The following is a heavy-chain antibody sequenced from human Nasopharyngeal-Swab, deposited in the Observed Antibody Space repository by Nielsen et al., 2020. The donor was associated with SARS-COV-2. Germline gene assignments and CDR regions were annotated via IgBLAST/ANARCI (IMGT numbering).Heavy chain of an antibody. CDR3: ARRGFSGIAAALDY. D-gene: IGHD6-13*01. V-gene: IGHV4-39*01. J-gene: IGHJ4*02. Sequence: SETLSLPCTVSGGSISSSSYYWGWIRQPPGKGLEWIGSIYYSGSTYYNPSLKSRVTISVDTSKNQFSLKLSSVTAADTAVYYCARRGFSGIAAALDYWGQGTLVTVSS. CDR2: IYYSGST. CDR1: GGSISSSSYY.